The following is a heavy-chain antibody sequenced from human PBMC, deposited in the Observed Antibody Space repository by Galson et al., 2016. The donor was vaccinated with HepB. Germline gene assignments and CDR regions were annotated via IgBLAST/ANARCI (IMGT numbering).Heavy chain of an antibody. V-gene: IGHV3-11*01. D-gene: IGHD2-21*01. J-gene: IGHJ3*02. CDR1: GFTFSDYF. Sequence: SLRLSCAASGFTFSDYFMTWIRQAPGKGLEWLAYIANNGGTRYYADSVQGRFTISRDNANNSLYLNMDRLRAEDTAVYFCARDGCLCGSRAYFDIWGQGTMVSISS. CDR2: IANNGGTR. CDR3: ARDGCLCGSRAYFDI.